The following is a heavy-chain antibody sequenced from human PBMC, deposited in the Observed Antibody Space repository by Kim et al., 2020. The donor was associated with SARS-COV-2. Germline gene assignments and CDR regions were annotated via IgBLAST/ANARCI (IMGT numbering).Heavy chain of an antibody. V-gene: IGHV3-23*01. J-gene: IGHJ4*02. CDR2: ISGSGGDT. Sequence: GGSLRLSCAASGFTFSSYAMSWVRQAPGRGLEWVSAISGSGGDTYYADSVKGRFTISRDTSKNTLYLQMNSLRAEDTAVYYCAKTGYDFVWGSYRHYDYWGQGTLVTVSS. CDR3: AKTGYDFVWGSYRHYDY. D-gene: IGHD3-16*02. CDR1: GFTFSSYA.